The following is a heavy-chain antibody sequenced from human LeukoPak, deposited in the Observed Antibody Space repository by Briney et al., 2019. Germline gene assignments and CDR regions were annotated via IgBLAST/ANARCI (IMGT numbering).Heavy chain of an antibody. V-gene: IGHV4-34*01. CDR1: GGSFSGYY. CDR3: ARLPGDY. J-gene: IGHJ4*02. Sequence: SETLSLTCAVYGGSFSGYYWSWIRQPPGKGLEWIGEINHSGSTNYNPSLKSRVTISVDTSKNQFSLKPSSVTAADTAVYYCARLPGDYWGQGTLVTVSS. CDR2: INHSGST.